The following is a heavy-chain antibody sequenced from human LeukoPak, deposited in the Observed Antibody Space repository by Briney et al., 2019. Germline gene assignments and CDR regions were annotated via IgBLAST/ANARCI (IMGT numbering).Heavy chain of an antibody. D-gene: IGHD6-13*01. J-gene: IGHJ5*02. CDR3: AREKRYSKNWFDP. V-gene: IGHV3-30-3*01. Sequence: GGSLRLSCAASGFTFSSYAMHWVRQAPGKGLEWVAVISYDGSNKYYADSVKGRFTISGDNSKNTLYLQMNSLRAEDTAVYYCAREKRYSKNWFDPWGQGTLVTVSS. CDR2: ISYDGSNK. CDR1: GFTFSSYA.